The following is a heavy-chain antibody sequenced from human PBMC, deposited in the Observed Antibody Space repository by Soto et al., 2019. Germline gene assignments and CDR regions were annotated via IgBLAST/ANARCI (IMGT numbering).Heavy chain of an antibody. J-gene: IGHJ6*02. Sequence: SETLSLTCAVYGGSFSGYYWTWIRQPPGTGLEWIGEINHSGSTNYNPSLKSRVTISVDTSKNQFSLKLTSVTAADTAVYYCAKNIVLVPAASYYYYGMDVWGQGTTVT. D-gene: IGHD2-2*01. V-gene: IGHV4-34*01. CDR2: INHSGST. CDR1: GGSFSGYY. CDR3: AKNIVLVPAASYYYYGMDV.